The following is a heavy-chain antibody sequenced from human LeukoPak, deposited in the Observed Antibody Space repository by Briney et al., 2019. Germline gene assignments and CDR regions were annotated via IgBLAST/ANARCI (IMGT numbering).Heavy chain of an antibody. J-gene: IGHJ4*02. Sequence: GGSLRLSCAASGFTFSSNWMNWVRQAPGKGLEWVAAIKEDGGEKDYVDSVKGRFTISRDNAKNSLYLQMNSLRAEDTAVYYCARDPYSGSPDWGQGTLVTVSS. CDR1: GFTFSSNW. D-gene: IGHD1-26*01. CDR2: IKEDGGEK. CDR3: ARDPYSGSPD. V-gene: IGHV3-7*01.